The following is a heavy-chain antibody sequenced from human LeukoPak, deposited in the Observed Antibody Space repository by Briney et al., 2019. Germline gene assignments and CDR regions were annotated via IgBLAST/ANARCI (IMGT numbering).Heavy chain of an antibody. V-gene: IGHV3-9*01. CDR2: ISWNSGSI. CDR1: GFTFSSYA. CDR3: AVMATIYAFDI. J-gene: IGHJ3*02. D-gene: IGHD5-24*01. Sequence: PGGSLRLSCAASGFTFSSYAMSWVRQAPGKGLEWVSGISWNSGSIGYADSVKGRFTISRDNAKNSLYLQMNSLRAEDTALYYCAVMATIYAFDIWGQGTMVTVSS.